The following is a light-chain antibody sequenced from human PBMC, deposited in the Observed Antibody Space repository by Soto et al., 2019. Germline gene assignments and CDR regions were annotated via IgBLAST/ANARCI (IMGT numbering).Light chain of an antibody. J-gene: IGKJ4*01. CDR2: AAI. Sequence: DIQMTQSPSSLSASVGDRVTITCRASQTITTYLNWYQHKPGKAPKLLIYAAISLQSGVPSRLSGSGSGTDFTLTISSLQPEDFATYHCQQLNSYPFTFGGGTKVDIK. CDR3: QQLNSYPFT. V-gene: IGKV1-39*01. CDR1: QTITTY.